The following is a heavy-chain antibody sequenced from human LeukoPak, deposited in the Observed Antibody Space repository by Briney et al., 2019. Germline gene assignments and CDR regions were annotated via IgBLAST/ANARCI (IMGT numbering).Heavy chain of an antibody. CDR3: AKDGNDGNSGAFDI. V-gene: IGHV3-30*02. Sequence: PGGSLRLSCAASGFTFSSYGMHWVRQAPGKGLEWVAFIRYDGSNKYYGDSVKGRFTISRDNSKNTLYVQMNSLRAEDTAVYYCAKDGNDGNSGAFDIWGQGTMVTVSS. CDR2: IRYDGSNK. D-gene: IGHD4-23*01. CDR1: GFTFSSYG. J-gene: IGHJ3*02.